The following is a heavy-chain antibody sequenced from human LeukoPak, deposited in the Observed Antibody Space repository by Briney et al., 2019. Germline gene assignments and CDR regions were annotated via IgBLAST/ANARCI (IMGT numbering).Heavy chain of an antibody. CDR1: GGSITSYY. V-gene: IGHV4-59*01. Sequence: SETLSLTCTVSGGSITSYYWHWTWQPPGKGLGWIGYIYYSGSTNYNPSLKSRVTISVDTSRNQFSLKLHSVTAADTAVYYCARDRGRATWFDPWGQGTAVTVSS. J-gene: IGHJ5*02. CDR3: ARDRGRATWFDP. CDR2: IYYSGST. D-gene: IGHD3-10*01.